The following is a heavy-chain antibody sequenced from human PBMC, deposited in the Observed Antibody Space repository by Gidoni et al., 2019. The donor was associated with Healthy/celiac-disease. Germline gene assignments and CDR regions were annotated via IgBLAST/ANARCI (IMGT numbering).Heavy chain of an antibody. J-gene: IGHJ4*02. CDR1: GNTLTSYY. V-gene: IGHV1-46*01. CDR3: ARDPSAVGHIVVVTAQYYFDY. D-gene: IGHD2-21*02. CDR2: INPSGGST. Sequence: QVQLVQSGAEVKKPGASVKVSCKASGNTLTSYYMPWVRQAPGQGLEWMGIINPSGGSTSYAQKFQGRVTMTRDTSTSTVYMELSSLRSEDTAVYYCARDPSAVGHIVVVTAQYYFDYWGQGTLVTVSS.